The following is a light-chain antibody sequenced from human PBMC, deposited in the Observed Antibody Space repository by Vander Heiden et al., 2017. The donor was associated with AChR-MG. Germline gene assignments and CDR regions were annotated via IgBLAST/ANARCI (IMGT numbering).Light chain of an antibody. Sequence: DIQMTQSPSTLSAPVGDRVTIAGRASQSISSWLAWYQQKPGKAPKLLIYKASSLESGVPSRFSGSGSGTEFTLTISSLQPDDFATYYCQQYNSYPWTFGQGTKVEIK. CDR2: KAS. CDR1: QSISSW. CDR3: QQYNSYPWT. V-gene: IGKV1-5*03. J-gene: IGKJ1*01.